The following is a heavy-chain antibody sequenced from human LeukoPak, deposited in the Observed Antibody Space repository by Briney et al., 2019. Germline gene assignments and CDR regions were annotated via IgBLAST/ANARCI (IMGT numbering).Heavy chain of an antibody. J-gene: IGHJ6*03. CDR3: ASSLGIAARLGGSYYYYMDV. D-gene: IGHD6-6*01. CDR1: GFTFDDYG. V-gene: IGHV3-20*04. CDR2: INWNGGST. Sequence: GGSLRLSCAASGFTFDDYGMSWVRQAPGKGLEWVSGINWNGGSTGYADSVKGRFTISRDNAKNSLYLQMNSLRAEDTALYYCASSLGIAARLGGSYYYYMDVWGKGTTVTVSS.